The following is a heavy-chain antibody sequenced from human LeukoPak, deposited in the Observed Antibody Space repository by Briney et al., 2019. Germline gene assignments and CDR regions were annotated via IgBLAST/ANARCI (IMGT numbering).Heavy chain of an antibody. Sequence: GRSLRLSCAASGFTFSSYAMHWVRQAPGKGLEWVAVISYDGSNKYYADSVKGRFTISRDNSKNTLYLQINSLRAEDTAVYYCAREDPDGSLYDAFDIWGQGTMVTVSS. CDR1: GFTFSSYA. CDR2: ISYDGSNK. D-gene: IGHD5-24*01. J-gene: IGHJ3*02. V-gene: IGHV3-30*04. CDR3: AREDPDGSLYDAFDI.